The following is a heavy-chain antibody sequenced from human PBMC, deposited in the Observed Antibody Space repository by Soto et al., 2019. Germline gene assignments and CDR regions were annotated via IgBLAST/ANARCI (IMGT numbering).Heavy chain of an antibody. CDR1: GGTFSSYA. CDR3: ARGRNHDVLRFLEWSLSLSY. J-gene: IGHJ4*02. CDR2: IIPIFGTA. Sequence: SVKVSCKASGGTFSSYAISWVRQAPGQGLEWMGGIIPIFGTANYAQKFQGRVTITADKSTSTAYMELSSLRSEDTAVYYCARGRNHDVLRFLEWSLSLSYWGRGTLVTVSS. D-gene: IGHD3-3*01. V-gene: IGHV1-69*06.